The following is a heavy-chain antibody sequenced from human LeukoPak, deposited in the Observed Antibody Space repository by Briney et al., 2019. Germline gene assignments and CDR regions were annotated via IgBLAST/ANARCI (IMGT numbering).Heavy chain of an antibody. V-gene: IGHV4-59*08. J-gene: IGHJ4*02. CDR1: GGSISSYY. CDR2: LYYSGST. D-gene: IGHD4-17*01. Sequence: SDPLSLTCTVSGGSISSYYWIWIRQPPGKGLEGIGYLYYSGSTNYNPSLKSRVTISVDTSKNQFSLKLSSVTAADTAVYYCAKYGDYGKGDDYFDYWGQGTLVTVSS. CDR3: AKYGDYGKGDDYFDY.